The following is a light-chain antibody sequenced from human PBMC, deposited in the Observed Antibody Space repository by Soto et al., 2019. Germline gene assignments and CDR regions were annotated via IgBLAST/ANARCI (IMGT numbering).Light chain of an antibody. CDR3: QQRSNWPPT. V-gene: IGKV3-11*01. Sequence: EIVLTQSPATLSLSPGERATLSFRASQSVSSYLAWYQQKPGQAPRLLIYDASNRATGIPARFSGSGSGTDFSLTISSLEPEDFAVYYCQQRSNWPPTVGGGTKVESK. CDR1: QSVSSY. J-gene: IGKJ4*01. CDR2: DAS.